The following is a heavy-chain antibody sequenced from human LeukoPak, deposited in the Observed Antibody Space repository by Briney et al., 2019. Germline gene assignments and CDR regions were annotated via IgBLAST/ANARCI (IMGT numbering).Heavy chain of an antibody. CDR3: ARLKGYDSSGYLYYYYMDV. CDR2: ISAYNGNT. D-gene: IGHD3-22*01. Sequence: GASVKVSCKASGYTFTSYGISWVRQAPGQGLERMGWISAYNGNTNYAQKLQGRVTTTTDTSTSTAYMELRSLRSDDTAVYYCARLKGYDSSGYLYYYYMDVWGKGTTVTVSS. J-gene: IGHJ6*03. V-gene: IGHV1-18*01. CDR1: GYTFTSYG.